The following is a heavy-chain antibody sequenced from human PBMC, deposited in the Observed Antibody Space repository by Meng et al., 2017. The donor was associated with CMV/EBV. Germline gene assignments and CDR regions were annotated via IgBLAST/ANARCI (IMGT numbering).Heavy chain of an antibody. CDR2: IYSGGST. CDR3: ARGRKGRFDY. Sequence: GESLKISCAASGFTVSSNYMSWVRQAPGKGLEWVSVIYSGGSTYYADSVKGRFTISRDNAKNSLYLQMNSLRAEDTAVYYCARGRKGRFDYWGQGTLVTVSS. J-gene: IGHJ4*02. D-gene: IGHD1-14*01. CDR1: GFTVSSNY. V-gene: IGHV3-53*01.